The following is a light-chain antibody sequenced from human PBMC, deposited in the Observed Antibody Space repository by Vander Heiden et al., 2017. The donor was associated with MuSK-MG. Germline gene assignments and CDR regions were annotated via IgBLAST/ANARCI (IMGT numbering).Light chain of an antibody. V-gene: IGKV3-20*01. J-gene: IGKJ4*01. CDR2: DVS. CDR3: QQDGTSQGLT. CDR1: QSVSSTY. Sequence: EMVLTQSPGTLSLSPGERVTLSCRASQSVSSTYLAWYQQKPAQAPRLLIYDVSSRATGIPDRFSGSGSGTDFTLTISRLEPEDFAVYYWQQDGTSQGLTVGVGTKVEIK.